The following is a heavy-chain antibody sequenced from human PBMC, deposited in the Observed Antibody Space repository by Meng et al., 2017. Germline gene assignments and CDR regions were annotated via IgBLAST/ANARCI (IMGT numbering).Heavy chain of an antibody. D-gene: IGHD6-13*01. Sequence: LREAVPGLVKPSETLSRPSTVAGGSISRSSYYSSWIRQPPGKGLEWIGSIYYSGSTYYNPSLKSRVTISVDTSKNQFSLKLSSVTAADTAVYYCARDGIAAAGTGRSYFQHWGQGTLVTVSS. CDR3: ARDGIAAAGTGRSYFQH. J-gene: IGHJ1*01. V-gene: IGHV4-39*07. CDR1: GGSISRSSYY. CDR2: IYYSGST.